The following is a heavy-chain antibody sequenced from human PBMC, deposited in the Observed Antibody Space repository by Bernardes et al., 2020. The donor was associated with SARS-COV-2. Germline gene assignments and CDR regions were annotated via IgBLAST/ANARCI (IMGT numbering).Heavy chain of an antibody. Sequence: GGSLRLSCAASGFSFSDYYMDWVRQAPGKGLEWVGRIRNKDKSYTTDYAASVKGRFTFSRDDSKSSVYLQMNSLKSEDTAVYYCVRDDGKEGDTYWGQGTVVTGSS. CDR3: VRDDGKEGDTY. CDR2: IRNKDKSYTT. CDR1: GFSFSDYY. J-gene: IGHJ4*02. D-gene: IGHD4-17*01. V-gene: IGHV3-72*01.